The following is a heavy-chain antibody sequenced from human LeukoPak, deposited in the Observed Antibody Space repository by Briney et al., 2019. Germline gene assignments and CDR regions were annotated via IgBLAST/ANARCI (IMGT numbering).Heavy chain of an antibody. J-gene: IGHJ4*02. D-gene: IGHD6-13*01. CDR2: INPNSGGT. CDR3: ARRGDSSSWYRAIDY. V-gene: IGHV1-2*04. CDR1: GYTFTGYY. Sequence: ASVKVSCKASGYTFTGYYMHWVRQAPAQGLEWMGWINPNSGGTNYAQKFQGWVTMTRDTSISTAYMELSRLRSDDTAVYYCARRGDSSSWYRAIDYWGQGTLVTVSS.